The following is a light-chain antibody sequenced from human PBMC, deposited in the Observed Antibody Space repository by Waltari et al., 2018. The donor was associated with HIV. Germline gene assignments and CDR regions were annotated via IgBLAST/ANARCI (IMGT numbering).Light chain of an antibody. CDR3: QQHGTSVT. Sequence: DIVLTRSPGTLSLSPRVRATLSCRASQSVGSNYLAWYQKKPGQAPRLLIYGASSRATGIPDRFSASGSRTDFTLTISRLEPEDFAVYYCQQHGTSVTFGQGTKVEMK. V-gene: IGKV3-20*01. CDR2: GAS. CDR1: QSVGSNY. J-gene: IGKJ1*01.